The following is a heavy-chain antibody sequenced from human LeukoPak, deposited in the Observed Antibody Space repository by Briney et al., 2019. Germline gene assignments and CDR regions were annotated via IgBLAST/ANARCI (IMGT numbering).Heavy chain of an antibody. CDR3: ARGYDSSGYFSD. J-gene: IGHJ4*02. Sequence: ASVKVSCKASGYTFSSNAINWVRQAPGQGLEWMGWIDTNTGNPTYAQGFTGQFVFSLDTSVSTAYLRISSLKAEDTAEYFCARGYDSSGYFSDWGQGTLVTVSS. D-gene: IGHD3-22*01. CDR2: IDTNTGNP. V-gene: IGHV7-4-1*02. CDR1: GYTFSSNA.